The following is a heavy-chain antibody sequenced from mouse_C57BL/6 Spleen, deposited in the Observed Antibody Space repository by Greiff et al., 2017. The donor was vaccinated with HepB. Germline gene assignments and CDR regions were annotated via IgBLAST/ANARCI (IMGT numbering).Heavy chain of an antibody. J-gene: IGHJ3*01. CDR1: GFTFSSYA. CDR3: ASLSPWDRGWFAY. D-gene: IGHD4-1*01. Sequence: EVMLVESGGGLVKPGGSLKLSCAASGFTFSSYAMSWVRQTPEKRLEWVATISDGGSYTYYPDNVKGRFTISRDNAKNNLYLQMSHLKSEDTAMYYCASLSPWDRGWFAYWGQGTLVTVSA. V-gene: IGHV5-4*03. CDR2: ISDGGSYT.